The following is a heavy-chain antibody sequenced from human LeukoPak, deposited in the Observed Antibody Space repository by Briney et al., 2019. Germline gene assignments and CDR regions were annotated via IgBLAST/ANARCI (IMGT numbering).Heavy chain of an antibody. D-gene: IGHD1-26*01. V-gene: IGHV3-23*01. J-gene: IGHJ4*02. Sequence: GGSLRLSCAASGFNFANHAMSWVRQTPGKGLEWVSAISGGGDITYYADSVTGRFTISRDNSKDTLFLQMHSLRPGDTAVYYCANAPGGIGYWGQGTLVTVSS. CDR3: ANAPGGIGY. CDR1: GFNFANHA. CDR2: ISGGGDIT.